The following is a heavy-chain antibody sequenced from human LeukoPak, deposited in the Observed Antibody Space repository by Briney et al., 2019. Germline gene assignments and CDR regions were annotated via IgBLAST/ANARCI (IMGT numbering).Heavy chain of an antibody. CDR3: ARDDYYDKGY. V-gene: IGHV3-48*03. J-gene: IGHJ4*02. D-gene: IGHD3-22*01. CDR1: GFSFSSYE. Sequence: TGESLRLSCAASGFSFSSYEMNWIRAAPGKGLEWVSYISSSGSNTHYADSVKGRFTISRDNAKNSLYLQMNSLRAEDTAVYYCARDDYYDKGYWGQGTLVTVSS. CDR2: ISSSGSNT.